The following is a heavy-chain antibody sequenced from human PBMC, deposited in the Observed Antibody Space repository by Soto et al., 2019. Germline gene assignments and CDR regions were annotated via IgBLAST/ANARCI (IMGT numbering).Heavy chain of an antibody. CDR2: ISGPNGNT. V-gene: IGHV1-18*01. CDR3: ARDLYPLAYYFDY. CDR1: GYTFTNHG. Sequence: QVQLVQSGAEVKKPGASVKVSCKASGYTFTNHGISWVRQAPGQGLEWLGWISGPNGNTKYAQRLQGRVTMTTDTSTSTAYMELRSLKSDDTAVYYCARDLYPLAYYFDYWGQGTLVTVSS. J-gene: IGHJ4*02.